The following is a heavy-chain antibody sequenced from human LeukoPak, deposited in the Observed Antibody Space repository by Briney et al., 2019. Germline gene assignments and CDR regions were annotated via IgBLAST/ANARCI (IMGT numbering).Heavy chain of an antibody. CDR1: GGSISSSSYY. V-gene: IGHV4-39*01. J-gene: IGHJ3*02. CDR3: ASEQIVLMVYAQKAAFDI. CDR2: IYYSGST. Sequence: SETLSLICTVSGGSISSSSYYWGWIRQPPGKGLEWIGSIYYSGSTYYNPSLKSRVTISVDTSKNQFSLKLSSVTAADTAVYYCASEQIVLMVYAQKAAFDIWGHGTMVTVSS. D-gene: IGHD2-8*01.